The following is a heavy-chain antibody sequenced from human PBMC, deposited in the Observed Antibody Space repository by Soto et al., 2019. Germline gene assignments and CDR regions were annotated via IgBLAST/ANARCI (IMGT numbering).Heavy chain of an antibody. J-gene: IGHJ4*02. Sequence: QVQLVQSGAEVKKPGASVKVSCKASGNTLTSYHINWVRQATGQGLEWMGWMNPNSGHTGYAQKFQGRVTRTRNTSTSTVFMEVNSLRSEDTAVYYCARGRGEGRLFDYWGQGTLVTVSS. V-gene: IGHV1-8*01. CDR2: MNPNSGHT. CDR3: ARGRGEGRLFDY. CDR1: GNTLTSYH. D-gene: IGHD1-26*01.